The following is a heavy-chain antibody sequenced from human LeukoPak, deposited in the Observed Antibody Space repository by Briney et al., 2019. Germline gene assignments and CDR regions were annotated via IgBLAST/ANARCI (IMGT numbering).Heavy chain of an antibody. CDR3: ARALEWELLAAFDI. CDR1: GFTFSSYE. Sequence: PGGSLRLSCAASGFTFSSYEMNWVRQAPGKGLEWVSYISSSGSTIYYADSVKGRFTISRDNAKNSLYLQMNSLRAEDTAVYYCARALEWELLAAFDIWGQGTMVTVSS. D-gene: IGHD1-26*01. V-gene: IGHV3-48*03. J-gene: IGHJ3*02. CDR2: ISSSGSTI.